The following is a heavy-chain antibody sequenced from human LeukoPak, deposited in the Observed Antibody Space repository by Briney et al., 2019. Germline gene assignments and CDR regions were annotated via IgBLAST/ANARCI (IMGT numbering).Heavy chain of an antibody. V-gene: IGHV4-59*01. CDR1: GGSISSDY. Sequence: KPSETLSLTCTVSGGSISSDYRSWIRQPPGKGLEWIGYIYYSGRTYYNPSLKSRITISVDTSKDQFSLKLSSVTAADTAVYYCARGFYSPHYWGQGTLVSVSS. CDR3: ARGFYSPHY. J-gene: IGHJ4*02. CDR2: IYYSGRT. D-gene: IGHD4-11*01.